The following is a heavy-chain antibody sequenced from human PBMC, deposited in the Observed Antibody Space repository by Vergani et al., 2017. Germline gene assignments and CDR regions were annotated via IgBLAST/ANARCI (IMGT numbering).Heavy chain of an antibody. CDR1: GAYVGSGGYY. Sequence: QVQLQESGPGLVKASQTLSLTCSVSGAYVGSGGYYWTWVRQRPGMGLDWIGYIYYSGTTYYNPSLASRLTISLDTSENHLSLKLTSVTDADTAVYYCARQKAYYMDVWGKGTTVTGS. V-gene: IGHV4-31*03. CDR2: IYYSGTT. CDR3: ARQKAYYMDV. J-gene: IGHJ6*03.